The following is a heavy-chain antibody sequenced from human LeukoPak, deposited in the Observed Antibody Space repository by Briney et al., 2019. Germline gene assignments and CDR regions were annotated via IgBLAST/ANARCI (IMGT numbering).Heavy chain of an antibody. V-gene: IGHV3-21*04. CDR3: AKDRTPYCSSTSCYTTPDY. CDR2: ISSSSSYI. D-gene: IGHD2-2*02. CDR1: GFTFSSYS. J-gene: IGHJ4*02. Sequence: GGSLRLSCAASGFTFSSYSMNWVRQAPGKGLEWVSSISSSSSYIYYADSVKGRFTISRDNSKNTLYLQMNSLRAEDTAVYYCAKDRTPYCSSTSCYTTPDYWGQGTLVTVSS.